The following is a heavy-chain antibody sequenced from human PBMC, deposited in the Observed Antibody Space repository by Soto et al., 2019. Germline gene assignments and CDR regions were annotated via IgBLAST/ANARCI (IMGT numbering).Heavy chain of an antibody. V-gene: IGHV1-69*08. J-gene: IGHJ3*01. CDR2: IIPIPDIT. Sequence: QVQLVQSGAEVRKPGSSVKVSCKAPGGTFSTYIIIWVRQAPGQGREWMGRIIPIPDITNYAQKFQGRVTVTADRSTSTAYMELTSLKSEDTAVYYCARDRITTRGDAFDLWGQGTMVTVSS. CDR1: GGTFSTYI. D-gene: IGHD3-3*01. CDR3: ARDRITTRGDAFDL.